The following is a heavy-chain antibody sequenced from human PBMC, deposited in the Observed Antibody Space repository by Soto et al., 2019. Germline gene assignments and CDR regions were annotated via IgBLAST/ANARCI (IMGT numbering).Heavy chain of an antibody. J-gene: IGHJ6*02. V-gene: IGHV3-30-3*01. CDR1: GFTFSSYA. D-gene: IGHD2-2*01. CDR3: ARDQGTYCCIINCYYYYGLDV. CDR2: ISYDGSNE. Sequence: GGSLRLSCAASGFTFSSYAMHWVRQAPGKGLEWVAVISYDGSNEYYADSVKGRFTISRDNSKNTLFLQMNNLRAEDTAVYYCARDQGTYCCIINCYYYYGLDVWGQGTTVTVSS.